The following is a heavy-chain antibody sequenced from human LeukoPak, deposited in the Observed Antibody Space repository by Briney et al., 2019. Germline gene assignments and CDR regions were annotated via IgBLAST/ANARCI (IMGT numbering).Heavy chain of an antibody. D-gene: IGHD4-17*01. V-gene: IGHV3-23*01. Sequence: GGFLRLSCAATGFTFSSYSMTWVRQAPGKGLQWVSILSGSAGDTFSADSVKGRFTISRDNSKNTLYLQMNSLRAEDTAVYYCARGQTVSTRHLEYWGQGTLVTVSS. J-gene: IGHJ4*02. CDR3: ARGQTVSTRHLEY. CDR1: GFTFSSYS. CDR2: LSGSAGDT.